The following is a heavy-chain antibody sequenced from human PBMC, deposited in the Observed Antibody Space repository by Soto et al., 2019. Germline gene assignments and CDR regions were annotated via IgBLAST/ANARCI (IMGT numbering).Heavy chain of an antibody. CDR3: ARGPRVVWVVPTAQRDVFDI. J-gene: IGHJ3*02. V-gene: IGHV4-34*01. CDR2: INHSGST. Sequence: KTAETLSLTCAVYGGSFSDFYWNCVRQPAGKGLEWIGEINHSGSTSYNPSLKSRVTISVDTSKNQISLKLTSVTAADTAVYYCARGPRVVWVVPTAQRDVFDIWGQGTMVTVSS. D-gene: IGHD2-2*01. CDR1: GGSFSDFY.